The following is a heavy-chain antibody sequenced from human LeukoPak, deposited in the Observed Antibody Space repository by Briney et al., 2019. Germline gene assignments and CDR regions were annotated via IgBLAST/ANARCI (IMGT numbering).Heavy chain of an antibody. D-gene: IGHD3-22*01. J-gene: IGHJ3*01. Sequence: SETLSLTCTVSGGSISSSSYYWGWIRQPPGKGMEWIGSIYYSGSTYYNPSLKSRVTISVDTSKNQFCLKLNSPSAADPAVYYCARQNYYDCSGYHYVSLDAVDFWGQGTMVTVSS. CDR2: IYYSGST. CDR3: ARQNYYDCSGYHYVSLDAVDF. V-gene: IGHV4-39*01. CDR1: GGSISSSSYY.